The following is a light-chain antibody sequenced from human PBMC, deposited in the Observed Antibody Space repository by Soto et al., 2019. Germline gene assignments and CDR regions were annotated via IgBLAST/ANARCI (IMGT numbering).Light chain of an antibody. CDR2: KAS. J-gene: IGKJ1*01. V-gene: IGKV1-5*03. CDR1: QSISSW. Sequence: DIQMTQSPSTRSASVGDRVTITSRDSQSISSWLAWYQQKPGKAPKLLIYKASSLDSGVPSRCSGSGSWTEFTLTISSLQPDDFATYYCQQYNSYSWTFGQGTKVEIK. CDR3: QQYNSYSWT.